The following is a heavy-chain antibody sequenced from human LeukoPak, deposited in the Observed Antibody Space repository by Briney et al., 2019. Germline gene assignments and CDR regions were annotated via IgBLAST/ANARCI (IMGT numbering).Heavy chain of an antibody. CDR3: ARPYYYGSGSYSDYWYFDL. V-gene: IGHV3-21*01. CDR2: ISSSSSYI. CDR1: GFTFNSYT. Sequence: GGSLRLSCAASGFTFNSYTMNWVRQAPGKGLECVSSISSSSSYIYYADSVKGRFTISRDNAKNSLYLQMNSLRAEDTAVYYCARPYYYGSGSYSDYWYFDLWGRGTQVTVSS. D-gene: IGHD3-10*01. J-gene: IGHJ2*01.